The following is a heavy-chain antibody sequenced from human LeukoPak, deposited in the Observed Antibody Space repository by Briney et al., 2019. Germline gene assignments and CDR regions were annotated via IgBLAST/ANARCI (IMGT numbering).Heavy chain of an antibody. D-gene: IGHD3-3*01. CDR3: ARGWGRGDFWRIY. Sequence: QAGGSLRLSCAASGFTFSSYAMPWVRQAPGKGLEWVAVISYDGSNKYYADSVKGRFTISRDNSKNTLYLQMNSLRAEDTAVYYCARGWGRGDFWRIYWGQGTLVTVSS. CDR2: ISYDGSNK. J-gene: IGHJ4*02. V-gene: IGHV3-30-3*01. CDR1: GFTFSSYA.